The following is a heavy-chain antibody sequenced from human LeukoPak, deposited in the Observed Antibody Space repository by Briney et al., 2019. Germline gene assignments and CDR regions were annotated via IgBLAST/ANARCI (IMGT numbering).Heavy chain of an antibody. D-gene: IGHD1-26*01. CDR2: INHSGST. CDR1: GGSFSGYY. V-gene: IGHV4-34*01. Sequence: PSETLSLTCAVYGGSFSGYYWSWIRQPPGKGLEWIGEINHSGSTNCNPSLKSRVTISVDTSKNQFSLKLSSVTAADTAVYYCAASLVGATRGWFDPWGQGTLVTVSS. CDR3: AASLVGATRGWFDP. J-gene: IGHJ5*02.